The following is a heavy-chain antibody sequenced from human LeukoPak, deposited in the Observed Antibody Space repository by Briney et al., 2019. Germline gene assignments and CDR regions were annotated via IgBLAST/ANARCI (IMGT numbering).Heavy chain of an antibody. D-gene: IGHD6-13*01. CDR3: ARESGSSSWYLDL. Sequence: GGSLRLSCAASGFTFRTYAMHWVRQAPGKGLEWVAVISYDGTNKYYADSVKGRFTISRDNSKNTLYLQMHSLRADDTAVYYCARESGSSSWYLDLWGQGTLVTVSS. J-gene: IGHJ5*02. V-gene: IGHV3-30*04. CDR1: GFTFRTYA. CDR2: ISYDGTNK.